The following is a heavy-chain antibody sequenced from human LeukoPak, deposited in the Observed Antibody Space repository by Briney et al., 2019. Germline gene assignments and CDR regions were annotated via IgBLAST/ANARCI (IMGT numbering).Heavy chain of an antibody. V-gene: IGHV3-66*01. Sequence: GGSLRLSCAASGFTVSSYYMSWVRQAPGKGLEWVSVIHSGGRIYYADSVKGRFTISRDNSKNTLYLQMNSLRAEDTAVYYCARDPSLDYWGQGTLVTVSS. CDR1: GFTVSSYY. CDR3: ARDPSLDY. J-gene: IGHJ4*02. CDR2: IHSGGRI.